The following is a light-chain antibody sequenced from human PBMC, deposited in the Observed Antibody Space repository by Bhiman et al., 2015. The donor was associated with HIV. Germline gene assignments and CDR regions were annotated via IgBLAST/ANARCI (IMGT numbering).Light chain of an antibody. CDR3: GTWDSRLANMV. CDR1: TSNIGNNW. J-gene: IGLJ2*01. V-gene: IGLV1-51*01. Sequence: SVLTQPPSVSAAPGQKVTILCSGDTSNIGNNWVSWYQQLPGTAPKLLIYDTKWRPSGIPDRFSGSKSGTSATLDITGLQTGGEADYYCGTWDSRLANMVFGGGTKLTVL. CDR2: DTK.